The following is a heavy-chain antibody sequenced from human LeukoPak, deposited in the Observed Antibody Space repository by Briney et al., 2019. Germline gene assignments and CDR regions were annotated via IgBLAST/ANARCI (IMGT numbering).Heavy chain of an antibody. CDR3: ARDRWCSGGSCYSGGVGWFDP. J-gene: IGHJ5*02. V-gene: IGHV1-46*01. CDR1: GYTFTSYY. Sequence: GASVKVSCKASGYTFTSYYMHWVRQAPGQGLEWMGIINPSGGSTSYAQKFQGRVTMTRDTSTSTVYMELSSLRSEDTAVYYRARDRWCSGGSCYSGGVGWFDPWGQGTLVTVSS. D-gene: IGHD2-15*01. CDR2: INPSGGST.